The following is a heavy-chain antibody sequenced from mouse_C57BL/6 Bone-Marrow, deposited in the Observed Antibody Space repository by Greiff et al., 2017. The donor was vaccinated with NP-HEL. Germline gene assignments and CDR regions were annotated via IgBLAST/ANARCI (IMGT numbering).Heavy chain of an antibody. Sequence: QLQQSGPGLVQPSQSLSITCTVSGFSLTSYGVHWVRQSPGKGLEWLGVIWSGGSTDYNAAFISRLSISKDNSKSQVFFKMNSLQADDTAIYYCASYYYGRDWYFDVWGTGTTVTVSS. CDR2: IWSGGST. CDR3: ASYYYGRDWYFDV. D-gene: IGHD1-1*01. CDR1: GFSLTSYG. V-gene: IGHV2-2*01. J-gene: IGHJ1*03.